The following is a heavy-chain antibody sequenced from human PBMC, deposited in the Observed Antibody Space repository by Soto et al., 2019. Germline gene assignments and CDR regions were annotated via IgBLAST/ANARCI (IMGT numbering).Heavy chain of an antibody. J-gene: IGHJ3*02. D-gene: IGHD3-16*01. V-gene: IGHV4-38-2*02. Sequence: PSETLSLTCTVSGISSSSAHYSGWIRQSPGKGLEWIGVITHRGSTRYNPSLRSRISMSMEASTNPFSPNLDSVPAPDTALSLSARAYTAGKQIGPGRGAFDIWGQGTVVTVS. CDR1: GISSSSAHY. CDR3: ARAYTAGKQIGPGRGAFDI. CDR2: ITHRGST.